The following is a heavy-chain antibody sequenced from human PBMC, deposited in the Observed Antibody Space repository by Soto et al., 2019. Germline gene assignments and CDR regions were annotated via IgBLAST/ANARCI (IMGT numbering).Heavy chain of an antibody. CDR2: ISYDGSNK. Sequence: HPGGSLRLSCAASGFTFSSYGMHWVRQAPGKGLEWVAVISYDGSNKYYADSVKGRFTISRDNSKNTLYLQMNSLRAEDTAVYYCASGYSYGSDYYYGMDVWGQGTTVTVSS. V-gene: IGHV3-30*03. CDR1: GFTFSSYG. J-gene: IGHJ6*02. D-gene: IGHD5-18*01. CDR3: ASGYSYGSDYYYGMDV.